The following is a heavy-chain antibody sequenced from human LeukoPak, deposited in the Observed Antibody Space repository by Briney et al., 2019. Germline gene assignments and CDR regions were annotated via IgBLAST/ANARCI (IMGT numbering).Heavy chain of an antibody. V-gene: IGHV1-69*04. CDR1: ERTFSSYA. CDR2: IIPILGIA. J-gene: IGHJ4*02. Sequence: SVKASCKASERTFSSYAISSVRQAPRQGLEWMGRIIPILGIANYAQKLQGRVTLTADKSTSTACMELGSLRSEDTAVYYCARDGDTAMVIGYWGQGTLVSVSS. D-gene: IGHD5-18*01. CDR3: ARDGDTAMVIGY.